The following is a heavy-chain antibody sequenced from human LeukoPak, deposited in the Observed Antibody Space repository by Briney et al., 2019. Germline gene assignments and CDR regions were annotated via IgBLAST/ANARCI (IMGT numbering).Heavy chain of an antibody. CDR2: IYYSGST. V-gene: IGHV4-59*12. CDR3: VRELSAHHYYDSSGYYY. D-gene: IGHD3-22*01. CDR1: GGSISSYY. J-gene: IGHJ4*02. Sequence: SETLSLTCTVSGGSISSYYWSWIRQPPGKGLEWIGYIYYSGSTYYNPSLKSRVTISVDTSKNQFSLKLSSVTAADTAVYYCVRELSAHHYYDSSGYYYWGQGTLVTVSS.